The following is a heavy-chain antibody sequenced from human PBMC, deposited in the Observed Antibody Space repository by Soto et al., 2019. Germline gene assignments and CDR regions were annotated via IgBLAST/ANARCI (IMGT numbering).Heavy chain of an antibody. J-gene: IGHJ6*02. V-gene: IGHV1-3*01. Sequence: ASVKVSCKASGYTFTSYAMHWVRQAPGQRLEWMGWINAGNGNTKYSQKFQGRVTITRDTSASTAYMELSSLRSEDTAAYYCARVYCSSTSCYAWDYYYYYGMDVWGQGTTVTVSS. CDR2: INAGNGNT. D-gene: IGHD2-2*01. CDR3: ARVYCSSTSCYAWDYYYYYGMDV. CDR1: GYTFTSYA.